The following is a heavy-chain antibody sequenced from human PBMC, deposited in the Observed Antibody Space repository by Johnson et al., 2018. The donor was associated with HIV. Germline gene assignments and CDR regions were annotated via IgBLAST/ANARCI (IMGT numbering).Heavy chain of an antibody. CDR1: GFTFSSYG. J-gene: IGHJ3*02. CDR3: AKTYSGSNRDAFDI. D-gene: IGHD1-26*01. Sequence: QMLLVESGGGVVRPGGSLRLSCAASGFTFSSYGMHWVRQAPGKGLEWVAVISYDGSNKYYADSVKGRFTISRDNSKNTLYLQMNSLRAEDTAVYYCAKTYSGSNRDAFDIWGQGTMVTVSS. V-gene: IGHV3-30*18. CDR2: ISYDGSNK.